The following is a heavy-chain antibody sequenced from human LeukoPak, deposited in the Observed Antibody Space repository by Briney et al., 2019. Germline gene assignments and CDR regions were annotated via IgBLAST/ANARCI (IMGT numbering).Heavy chain of an antibody. CDR2: INPNSGGT. J-gene: IGHJ4*02. V-gene: IGHV1-2*06. Sequence: ASVKVSCKASGYTFTSYGISWVRQAPGQGLEWMGRINPNSGGTNYARKFQGRVTMTRDTSISTAYMELSRLRSDDTAIYYCARYHAIFGVDNWGQGTLITVSS. CDR3: ARYHAIFGVDN. D-gene: IGHD3-3*01. CDR1: GYTFTSYG.